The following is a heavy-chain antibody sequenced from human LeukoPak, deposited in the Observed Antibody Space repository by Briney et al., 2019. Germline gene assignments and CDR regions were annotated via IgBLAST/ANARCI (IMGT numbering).Heavy chain of an antibody. CDR1: GYTFTSYD. CDR2: MNPNRGDT. V-gene: IGHV1-8*01. Sequence: ASVKVSCKASGYTFTSYDINWVRQATGQGLEWMGWMNPNRGDTGYAQKFQGRVTITRNTSISTAYMELSSLRSEDTAVYYCARGLWGDFWSGDYYYYYMDVWGEGTTVTVSS. CDR3: ARGLWGDFWSGDYYYYYMDV. D-gene: IGHD3-3*01. J-gene: IGHJ6*03.